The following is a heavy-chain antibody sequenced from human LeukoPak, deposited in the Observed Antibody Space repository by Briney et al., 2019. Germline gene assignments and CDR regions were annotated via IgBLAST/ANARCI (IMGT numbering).Heavy chain of an antibody. V-gene: IGHV3-23*01. CDR2: IRDET. CDR1: GFTFSNYA. CDR3: AKGTGDMGYYFDY. Sequence: GGSLRLSCAASGFTFSNYAKNWVRQAPGKGLEWVSGIRDETYYADSVKGRFTISRANSENTLYLQMSGLRAEDTAVYYCAKGTGDMGYYFDYWGQGTLVTVSS. D-gene: IGHD1-1*01. J-gene: IGHJ4*02.